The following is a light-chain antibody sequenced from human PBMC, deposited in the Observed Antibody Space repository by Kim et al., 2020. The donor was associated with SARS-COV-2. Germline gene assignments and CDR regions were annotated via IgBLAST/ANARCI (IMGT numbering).Light chain of an antibody. J-gene: IGLJ2*01. CDR2: GNS. Sequence: HRVTISCTGGSSNIGAGYDVPWYQQLPGTAPKLLIYGNSNRPSGVPDRFSGSKSGTSASLAITGLQAEDEADYYCQSYDSSLSGVVFGGGTQLTVL. V-gene: IGLV1-40*01. CDR1: SSNIGAGYD. CDR3: QSYDSSLSGVV.